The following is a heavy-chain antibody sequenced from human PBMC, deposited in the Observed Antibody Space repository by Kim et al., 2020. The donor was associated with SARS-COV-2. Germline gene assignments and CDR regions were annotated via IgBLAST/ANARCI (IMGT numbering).Heavy chain of an antibody. V-gene: IGHV3-23*01. CDR1: GFTFSAYV. Sequence: GGSLRLSCAASGFTFSAYVMSWVRQAPGKGLEWVSGISGSGDDTYYADSVKGRFTISRDNSKNTLFLQMDSLRVEDTALYSCAKTGGDDCYGGEYWGQGTQVTVSS. CDR2: ISGSGDDT. J-gene: IGHJ4*02. D-gene: IGHD2-21*01. CDR3: AKTGGDDCYGGEY.